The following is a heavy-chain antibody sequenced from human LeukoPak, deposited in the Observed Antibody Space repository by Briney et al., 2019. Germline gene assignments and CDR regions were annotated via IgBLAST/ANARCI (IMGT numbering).Heavy chain of an antibody. D-gene: IGHD6-19*01. V-gene: IGHV3-33*03. CDR1: GFTFSSYW. CDR2: IYYDGSKK. CDR3: ASLRRDTNGWYYFDY. Sequence: PGGSLRLSCAASGFTFSSYWMSWVRQAPGKGLEWVALIYYDGSKKDYADSVKGRFTISRDNSKNMLYLQMNSLSAEDTAMYYCASLRRDTNGWYYFDYWGQGTLVAASS. J-gene: IGHJ4*02.